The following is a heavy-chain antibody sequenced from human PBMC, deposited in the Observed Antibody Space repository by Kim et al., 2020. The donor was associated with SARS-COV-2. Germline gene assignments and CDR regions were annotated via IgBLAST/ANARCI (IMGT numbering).Heavy chain of an antibody. CDR3: TRVPGTTLAFWDAFDI. D-gene: IGHD1-1*01. J-gene: IGHJ3*02. CDR1: GGSMSNYY. V-gene: IGHV4-59*08. Sequence: SETLSLTCTVSGGSMSNYYWTWIRQPPGKGLEWIGYIYYSGSTNYNPSLQSRITISIKTSENQFSLKLSSVTAADTAVYYCTRVPGTTLAFWDAFDIWGQGTMVAVSS. CDR2: IYYSGST.